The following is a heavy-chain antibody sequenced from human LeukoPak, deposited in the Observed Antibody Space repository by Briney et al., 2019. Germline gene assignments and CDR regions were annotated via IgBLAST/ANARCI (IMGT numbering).Heavy chain of an antibody. D-gene: IGHD6-19*01. V-gene: IGHV3-20*04. CDR1: GFTFDDYG. CDR3: ARLRSSGWYSEYYYCMDV. Sequence: PGGSLRLSCAASGFTFDDYGMSWVRQAPGKGLEWVSGINWNGGSTGYADSVKGRFTISRDNAKNSLYLQMNSLRAEDTALYCCARLRSSGWYSEYYYCMDVWGKGTTVTVSS. CDR2: INWNGGST. J-gene: IGHJ6*03.